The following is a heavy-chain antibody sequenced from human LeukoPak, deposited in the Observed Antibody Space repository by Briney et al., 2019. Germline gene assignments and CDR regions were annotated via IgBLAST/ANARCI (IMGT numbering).Heavy chain of an antibody. V-gene: IGHV3-30*03. D-gene: IGHD1-14*01. CDR1: GFTFSSYG. CDR3: TREGMGTTFSAWFDP. CDR2: VSSDGSVD. Sequence: GGSLRLSCAASGFTFSSYGMHWVRQAPGKGLEWVAVVSSDGSVDYYADSVRGRFTVSRDNSQKTLFLQVNSLRVEDTAVYYCTREGMGTTFSAWFDPWGQGTLVTVPS. J-gene: IGHJ5*02.